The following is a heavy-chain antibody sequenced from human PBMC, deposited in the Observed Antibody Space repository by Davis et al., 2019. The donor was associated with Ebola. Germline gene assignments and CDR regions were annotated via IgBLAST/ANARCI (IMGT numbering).Heavy chain of an antibody. CDR1: GFTFSSYG. Sequence: PGGSLRLSCAASGFTFSSYGMHWVRQAPGKGLEWVAVISYDGSNKYYADSVKGRFTISRDNSKNTLYLQMNSLRAEDTAVYYCAKDRELAGILGWGQGTLVTVSS. CDR3: AKDRELAGILG. CDR2: ISYDGSNK. J-gene: IGHJ4*02. D-gene: IGHD3-10*01. V-gene: IGHV3-30*18.